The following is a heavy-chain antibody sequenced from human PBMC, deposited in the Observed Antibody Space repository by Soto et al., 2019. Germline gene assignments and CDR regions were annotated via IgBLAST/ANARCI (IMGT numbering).Heavy chain of an antibody. V-gene: IGHV4-59*01. Sequence: PSETLSLTCSISAGPLSTYYWTWIRQSPGKGLEWIGYIYYTGNTKYNPSLQSRVTMSVDSAKNQFSLNLRSVTAADTGVYYCARDHRLEGVCLGELVAGEYGVTVCGHRTTVT. D-gene: IGHD3-3*01. CDR1: AGPLSTYY. CDR3: ARDHRLEGVCLGELVAGEYGVTV. J-gene: IGHJ6*02. CDR2: IYYTGNT.